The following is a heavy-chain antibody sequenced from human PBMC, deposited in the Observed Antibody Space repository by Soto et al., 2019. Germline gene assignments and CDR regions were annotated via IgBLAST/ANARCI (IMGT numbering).Heavy chain of an antibody. Sequence: QVQLVESGGGVVQPGRSLRLSCAASGFTFSSYGMHWVRQAPGKGLEWVAVIWYDGSNKYYADSVKGRFTISRDNSKNTLYLQMNSLRAEDTAVYYCARDSSGGVVVAATPGYWGQGTLVTVSS. D-gene: IGHD2-15*01. J-gene: IGHJ4*02. CDR3: ARDSSGGVVVAATPGY. CDR1: GFTFSSYG. CDR2: IWYDGSNK. V-gene: IGHV3-33*01.